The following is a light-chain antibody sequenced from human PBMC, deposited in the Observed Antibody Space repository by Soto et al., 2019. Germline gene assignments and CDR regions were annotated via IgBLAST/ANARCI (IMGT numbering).Light chain of an antibody. CDR3: QQYDSWRPLFT. J-gene: IGKJ3*01. CDR1: QSVSSN. V-gene: IGKV3-15*01. CDR2: GVS. Sequence: DIVMTQSPATLSVSPGEGATLSCRASQSVSSNLAWYQQKPGQAPRLLIFGVSTRATGIPARFSGSGSGTDFTLTICSLQSEDFAVYYCQQYDSWRPLFTFGPGTKVDL.